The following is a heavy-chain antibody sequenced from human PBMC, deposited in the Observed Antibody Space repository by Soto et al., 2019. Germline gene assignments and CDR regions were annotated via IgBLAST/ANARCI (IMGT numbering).Heavy chain of an antibody. CDR1: GFTVSSNY. CDR2: IYSGGST. D-gene: IGHD6-19*01. CDR3: ASERFIAVAGTRHAFDI. Sequence: LSLTCAASGFTVSSNYMSWVRQAPGKGLEWVSVIYSGGSTYYADSVKGRFTISRDNSKNTLYLQMNSLRAEDTAVYYCASERFIAVAGTRHAFDIWGQGTMVTVSS. V-gene: IGHV3-66*01. J-gene: IGHJ3*02.